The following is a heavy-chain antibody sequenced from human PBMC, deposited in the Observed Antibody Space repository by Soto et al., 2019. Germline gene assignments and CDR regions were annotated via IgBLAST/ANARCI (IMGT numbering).Heavy chain of an antibody. V-gene: IGHV3-73*01. CDR3: SRQASDFWSGKPQYYMDV. Sequence: EVQLVESGGGLVQPGGSLKLSCAASGFTFSGSAMHWVRQASGKGREWVGRIRSKGNNYATVYGASLKGRFTISRDDAKNTAYLQMNSLNTEDTAVYYCSRQASDFWSGKPQYYMDVWGKGTTVTVSS. D-gene: IGHD3-3*01. J-gene: IGHJ6*03. CDR1: GFTFSGSA. CDR2: IRSKGNNYAT.